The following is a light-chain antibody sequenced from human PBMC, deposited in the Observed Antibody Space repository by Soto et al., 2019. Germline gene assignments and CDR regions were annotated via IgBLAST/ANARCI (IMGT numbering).Light chain of an antibody. CDR2: DAS. V-gene: IGKV1-33*01. J-gene: IGKJ5*01. CDR3: QLYHKLLAT. Sequence: IQMSKSPSSLSASEEDRVTITCQASQDISNYLNWYQQKPGKAPKLLISDASHLQEGVPTRFSGSGSGTHFTFTITSLQPADIATYYCQLYHKLLATFGQGRRLEI. CDR1: QDISNY.